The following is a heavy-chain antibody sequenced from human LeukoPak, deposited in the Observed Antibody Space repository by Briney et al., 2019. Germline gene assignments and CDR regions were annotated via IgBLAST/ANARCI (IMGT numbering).Heavy chain of an antibody. J-gene: IGHJ3*02. V-gene: IGHV4-59*01. CDR3: AKDRGNYDAFDI. CDR2: IYYSGST. CDR1: GGSISSYY. D-gene: IGHD1-7*01. Sequence: PSETLSLTCTVSGGSISSYYWSWIRQPPGKGLEWIGYIYYSGSTNYNPSLKSRVTISVDTSKNQFSLKLSSVTAADTAVYYCAKDRGNYDAFDIWGQGTMVTVSS.